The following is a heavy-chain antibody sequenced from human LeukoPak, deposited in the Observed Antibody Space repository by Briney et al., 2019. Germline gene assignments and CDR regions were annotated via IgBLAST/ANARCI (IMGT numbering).Heavy chain of an antibody. CDR2: ISAYNGNT. CDR1: GYTFTSYG. D-gene: IGHD2-2*01. Sequence: ASVKVSCKASGYTFTSYGISWVRQAPGQGLEWMGWISAYNGNTNYAQKLQGRVTMTTDTSTSTAYMELRSLRSDDTAVYYCARDLFRLLGYCSSTSCSLDYWGQGTLVTISS. J-gene: IGHJ4*02. V-gene: IGHV1-18*01. CDR3: ARDLFRLLGYCSSTSCSLDY.